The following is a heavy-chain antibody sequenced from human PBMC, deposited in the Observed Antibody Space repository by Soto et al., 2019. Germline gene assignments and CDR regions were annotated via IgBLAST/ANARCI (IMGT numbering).Heavy chain of an antibody. J-gene: IGHJ6*03. Sequence: PGGSLRLSCAASGFTFSSYGMHWVRQAPGKGLEWVSSISSSSSYIYYADSVKGRFTISRDNAKNSLYLQMNSLRAEDTAVYYCARVGELYIVATITSPMDVWGKGTMVTVSS. D-gene: IGHD5-12*01. CDR2: ISSSSSYI. CDR1: GFTFSSYG. V-gene: IGHV3-21*01. CDR3: ARVGELYIVATITSPMDV.